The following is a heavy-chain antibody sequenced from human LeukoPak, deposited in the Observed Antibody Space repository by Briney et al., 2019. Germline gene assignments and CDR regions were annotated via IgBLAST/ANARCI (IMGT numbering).Heavy chain of an antibody. CDR1: GFTFSSYD. J-gene: IGHJ4*02. D-gene: IGHD5-12*01. Sequence: GGSLRLSRAASGFTFSSYDMHWVRQATGKGLEWVSAMGTAGDTYYPGSVKGRFTISRENAKNSLCLQMNGLRAGDTAVYYCARGSRYSGYPFDYWGQGTLVTVSS. V-gene: IGHV3-13*01. CDR3: ARGSRYSGYPFDY. CDR2: MGTAGDT.